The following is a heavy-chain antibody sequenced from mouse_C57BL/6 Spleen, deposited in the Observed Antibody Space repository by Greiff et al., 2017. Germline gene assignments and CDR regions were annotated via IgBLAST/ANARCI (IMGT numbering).Heavy chain of an antibody. V-gene: IGHV1-72*01. D-gene: IGHD1-1*01. J-gene: IGHJ2*01. CDR2: FDPNSGGT. CDR1: GYTFTSYW. Sequence: QVQLQQPGAELVKPGASVKLSCKASGYTFTSYWMHWVKQRPGRGLEWIGRFDPNSGGTKYNEKFKSKATLTVDKPSSTAYMQLSSLTSEDSAVYYCARREVVAPYYFDYWGQGTTLTVSS. CDR3: ARREVVAPYYFDY.